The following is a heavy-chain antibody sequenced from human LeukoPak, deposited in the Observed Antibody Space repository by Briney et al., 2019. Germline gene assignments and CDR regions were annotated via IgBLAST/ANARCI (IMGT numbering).Heavy chain of an antibody. Sequence: ASVKVSCKAAGYTGTIYGISWGRQAPGQGLEWMGCNSANNSNTNNAHKLQGRVTMTTDTSTSTGYMELRTLRSDDTAVYYCARDSSDSSGYYLCFDYWGQGTLVTVSS. V-gene: IGHV1-18*01. CDR3: ARDSSDSSGYYLCFDY. CDR1: GYTGTIYG. J-gene: IGHJ4*02. D-gene: IGHD3-22*01. CDR2: NSANNSNT.